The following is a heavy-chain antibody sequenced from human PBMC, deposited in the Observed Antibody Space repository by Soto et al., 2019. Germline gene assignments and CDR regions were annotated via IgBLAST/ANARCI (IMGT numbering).Heavy chain of an antibody. Sequence: QLQLQESGPGLVKPSETLSLTCTVSGGSISSDIHYWGWIRQPPGKGLEWIGTIYYSGNIYNNPSLRSRVTISMDTSKNQFSLRLTSVTAADTAVYYCARHTDCGLGSSCLGSDNMDTDAFDIWGQGTMVTVS. CDR2: IYYSGNI. CDR1: GGSISSDIHY. J-gene: IGHJ3*02. D-gene: IGHD3-10*01. CDR3: ARHTDCGLGSSCLGSDNMDTDAFDI. V-gene: IGHV4-39*01.